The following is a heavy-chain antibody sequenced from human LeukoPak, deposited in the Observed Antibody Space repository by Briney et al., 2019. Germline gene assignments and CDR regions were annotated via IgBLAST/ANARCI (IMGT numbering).Heavy chain of an antibody. J-gene: IGHJ5*02. CDR2: IYYSGNT. Sequence: PSETLSLTCAVSGGSISSGGYSRNWIRQPPGKGLEWIGHIYYSGNTYYNPSLKSRVTISVDTSKNQFSLKLSSVTAADTAVYYCARALDSSPFNWFDPWGQGTLVTVSS. CDR3: ARALDSSPFNWFDP. CDR1: GGSISSGGYS. V-gene: IGHV4-30-4*07. D-gene: IGHD3-22*01.